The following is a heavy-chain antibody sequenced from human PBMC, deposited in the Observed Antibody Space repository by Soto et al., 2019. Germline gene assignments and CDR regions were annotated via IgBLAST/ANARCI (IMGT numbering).Heavy chain of an antibody. CDR1: GYSFPSYW. D-gene: IGHD2-8*01. J-gene: IGHJ4*02. CDR3: ARLSGCNYGVCYKFDY. Sequence: PGESLKISCKGSGYSFPSYWLGWVRPMPGKGREWMGIVYPGDADTRYSTSIQGQVTITADKSITTAYLQGSSLNASDTAMYYCARLSGCNYGVCYKFDYWGQGTLVTVSS. CDR2: VYPGDADT. V-gene: IGHV5-51*01.